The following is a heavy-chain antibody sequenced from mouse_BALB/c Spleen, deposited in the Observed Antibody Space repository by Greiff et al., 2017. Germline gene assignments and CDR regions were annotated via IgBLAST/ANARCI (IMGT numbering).Heavy chain of an antibody. CDR1: GFDFSRYW. D-gene: IGHD2-4*01. CDR2: INPDSSTI. Sequence: EVQLVESGGGLVQPGGSLKLSCAASGFDFSRYWMSWVRQAPGKGLEWIGEINPDSSTINYTPSLKDKFIISRDNAKNTLYLQMSKVRSEDTALYYCARPIYYDYDVPFAYWGQGTLVTVSA. J-gene: IGHJ3*01. V-gene: IGHV4-1*02. CDR3: ARPIYYDYDVPFAY.